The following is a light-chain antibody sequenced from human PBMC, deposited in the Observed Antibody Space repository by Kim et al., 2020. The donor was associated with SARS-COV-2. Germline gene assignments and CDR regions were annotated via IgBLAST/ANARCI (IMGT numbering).Light chain of an antibody. Sequence: DIQMTQSPSSLSASVGDRVTVTCRASQSISSYLNWYRQKPGKAPELLIYGASSLHSGVPSRFSGTGSGTDFTLTISSLQPEDFATYYCQQSYNTPRTFGQGTKVDIK. CDR1: QSISSY. CDR2: GAS. V-gene: IGKV1-39*01. J-gene: IGKJ1*01. CDR3: QQSYNTPRT.